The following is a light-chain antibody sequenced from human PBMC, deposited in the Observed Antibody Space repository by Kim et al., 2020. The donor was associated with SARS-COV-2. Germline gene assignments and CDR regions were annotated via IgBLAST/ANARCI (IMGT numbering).Light chain of an antibody. CDR3: NSRDSSGNHEV. CDR1: SLRSSY. CDR2: GKN. V-gene: IGLV3-19*01. Sequence: ALGQTVRITCQGDSLRSSYASWYQQKQGQAPVLVIYGKNNRPSGIPDRFSGSSSGNTAPLTITGAQAEDEADYYCNSRDSSGNHEVFGTGTKVTVL. J-gene: IGLJ1*01.